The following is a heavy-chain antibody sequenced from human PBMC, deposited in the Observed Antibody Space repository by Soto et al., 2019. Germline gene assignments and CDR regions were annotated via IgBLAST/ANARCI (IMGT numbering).Heavy chain of an antibody. J-gene: IGHJ4*02. Sequence: PSETLSLTCTVSGGSISSSSYYWGWICQPPGKGLEWIGSIYYSGSIYYNPSLKSRVTISVDTSKNQFSLKLSSVTAADTAVYYCASEGYFDYWGQGTLVTVSS. CDR3: ASEGYFDY. CDR1: GGSISSSSYY. V-gene: IGHV4-39*01. CDR2: IYYSGSI.